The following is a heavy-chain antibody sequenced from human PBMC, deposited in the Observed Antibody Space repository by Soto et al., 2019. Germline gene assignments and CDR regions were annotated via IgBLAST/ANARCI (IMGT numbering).Heavy chain of an antibody. CDR2: IDPSDSYT. CDR3: ARLTIDSSGYYNSFDH. V-gene: IGHV5-10-1*01. J-gene: IGHJ4*02. Sequence: PGESLKISCKGSGYSFTIYCISWVLQMPWKGLEWMGRIDPSDSYTKYSPSFQGHVTISADKSISTAYLQWSSLKASDTAMYYCARLTIDSSGYYNSFDHWGQGTLVTVSS. D-gene: IGHD3-22*01. CDR1: GYSFTIYC.